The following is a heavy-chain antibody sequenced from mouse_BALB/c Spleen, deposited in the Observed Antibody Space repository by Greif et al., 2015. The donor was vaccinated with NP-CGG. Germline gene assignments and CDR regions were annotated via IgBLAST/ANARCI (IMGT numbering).Heavy chain of an antibody. V-gene: IGHV14-3*02. Sequence: EVKLVESGAVLVKPGASVKLSCSASGLNRIAPSLPWVKQRPEQGLEWIGRIDPENVPLPSAPPFPGPAPITTDASSNTAYLQLSILTSKDTAVYYCANAYYKSLGFAYWGQGTLVTVSA. D-gene: IGHD2-12*01. CDR1: GLNRIAPS. J-gene: IGHJ3*01. CDR3: ANAYYKSLGFAY. CDR2: IDPENVPL.